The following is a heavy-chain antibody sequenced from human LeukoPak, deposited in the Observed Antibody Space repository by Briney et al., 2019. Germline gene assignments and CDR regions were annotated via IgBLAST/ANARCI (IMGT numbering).Heavy chain of an antibody. CDR2: INHSGST. Sequence: PSETLSLTCAVYGGSFSGYYWSWIRQPPGKGLEWIGEINHSGSTNYNPSLKSRVTISVDTSKNQFSLKLSSVTAADTAVYYCARGRRLTQPPRAVWFDPWGQGTLVTVSS. V-gene: IGHV4-34*01. CDR1: GGSFSGYY. D-gene: IGHD1-1*01. CDR3: ARGRRLTQPPRAVWFDP. J-gene: IGHJ5*02.